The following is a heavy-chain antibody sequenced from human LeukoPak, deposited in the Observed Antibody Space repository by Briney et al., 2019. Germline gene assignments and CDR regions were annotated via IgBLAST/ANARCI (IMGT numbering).Heavy chain of an antibody. D-gene: IGHD5-12*01. Sequence: SETLSLTCAVYGESFSEYYWSWIRQPPGKGLEWIGQINHSGGTNYHPSLKTRVTISLDTSKNQVSLKLKSVTAADTAVYYCAFEGPVSGYAFDPWGQGALVAVSS. CDR1: GESFSEYY. J-gene: IGHJ5*02. CDR3: AFEGPVSGYAFDP. V-gene: IGHV4-34*01. CDR2: INHSGGT.